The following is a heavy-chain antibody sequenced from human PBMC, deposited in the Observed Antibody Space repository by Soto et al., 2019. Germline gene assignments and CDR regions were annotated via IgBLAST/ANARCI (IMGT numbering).Heavy chain of an antibody. V-gene: IGHV3-30-3*01. CDR2: ISYDGSNK. D-gene: IGHD1-26*01. CDR1: GFTFSSYA. Sequence: GGSLRLSCAASGFTFSSYAMHWVRQAPGKGLEWVAVISYDGSNKYYADSVKGRFTISRDNSKNTLYLQMNSLRAEDTAVYYCARDYRGMGRLGAFDIWGQGTMVTVSS. CDR3: ARDYRGMGRLGAFDI. J-gene: IGHJ3*02.